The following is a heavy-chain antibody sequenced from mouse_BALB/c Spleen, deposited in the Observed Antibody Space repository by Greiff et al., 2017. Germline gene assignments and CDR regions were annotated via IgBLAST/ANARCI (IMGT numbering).Heavy chain of an antibody. CDR2: INPSNGGT. D-gene: IGHD2-1*01. CDR1: GYTFTSYY. V-gene: IGHV1S81*02. CDR3: TDGNYGAMDY. Sequence: QVQLQQSGAELVKPGASVKLSCKASGYTFTSYYMYWVKQRPGQGLEWIGEINPSNGGTNFNEKFKSKATLTVDKSSSTAYMQLSSLTSEDSAVYYCTDGNYGAMDYWGQGTSVTVSS. J-gene: IGHJ4*01.